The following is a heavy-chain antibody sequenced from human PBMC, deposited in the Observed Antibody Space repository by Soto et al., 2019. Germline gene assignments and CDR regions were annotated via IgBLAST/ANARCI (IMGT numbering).Heavy chain of an antibody. Sequence: SVEVSCKASGGTFSSYAISWVRQAPGQGLEWVGGIIPRFATANYAQKFQGRVTITADESTSTAYMELSSLRSEDTAMYYCAKVKYDSSGYYRNFDCWRQGTLVTVSS. CDR2: IIPRFATA. CDR3: AKVKYDSSGYYRNFDC. CDR1: GGTFSSYA. V-gene: IGHV1-69*13. J-gene: IGHJ4*02. D-gene: IGHD3-22*01.